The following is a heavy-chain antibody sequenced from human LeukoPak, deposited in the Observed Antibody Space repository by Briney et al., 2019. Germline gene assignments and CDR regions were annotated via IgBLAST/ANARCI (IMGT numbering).Heavy chain of an antibody. V-gene: IGHV4-39*01. D-gene: IGHD3-9*01. Sequence: SETLSLTCTVSGGAISSRSSSYHWGWIRQSPAKGLEWVGSLHYSGDTYYNPSLQSRVTISGDTSKNQFSLNLTSVTAADTALYFCASDNYWGQGTLVTVSS. CDR2: LHYSGDT. J-gene: IGHJ4*02. CDR1: GGAISSRSSSYH. CDR3: ASDNY.